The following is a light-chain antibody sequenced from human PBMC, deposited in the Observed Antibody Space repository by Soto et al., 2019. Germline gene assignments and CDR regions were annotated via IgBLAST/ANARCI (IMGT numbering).Light chain of an antibody. J-gene: IGKJ1*01. Sequence: EIVLTQSPATLSLSPGERATLSCGSSQSLSSSYLAWYQQKPGLAPRLLIYDASSRATGIPDRFSGSGSGTDFTLTISRLEPEDFAMHCCQQYRAFGQGTKVEFK. CDR1: QSLSSSY. CDR2: DAS. V-gene: IGKV3D-20*01. CDR3: QQYRA.